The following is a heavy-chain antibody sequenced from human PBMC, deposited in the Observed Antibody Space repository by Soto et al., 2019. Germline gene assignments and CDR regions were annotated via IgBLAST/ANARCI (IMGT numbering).Heavy chain of an antibody. D-gene: IGHD3-3*01. J-gene: IGHJ4*02. CDR2: IYYSGST. CDR3: ATYGAHTIFGGAYALYFDY. CDR1: GGSISSSSYY. Sequence: SETLSLTCTVSGGSISSSSYYWGWIRQPPGKGLEWIGSIYYSGSTYYKPYLKSRVTISVDTSKNQFSLKLSSVTAADTAVYYCATYGAHTIFGGAYALYFDYWGRGTLVTV. V-gene: IGHV4-39*01.